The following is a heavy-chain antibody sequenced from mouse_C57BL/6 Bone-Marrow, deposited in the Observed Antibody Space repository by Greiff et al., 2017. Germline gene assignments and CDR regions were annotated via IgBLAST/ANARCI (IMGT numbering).Heavy chain of an antibody. Sequence: VQLQQSGPGLVQPSQSLSITCTVSGFSLTSYGVHWVRQSPGKGLEWLGVIWSGGSTDYNAAFISRLSISKDNSKSQVIFKMNSLQADDTAIYYWARKRGRGWYFDVWGTGTTVTVSS. V-gene: IGHV2-2*01. CDR1: GFSLTSYG. CDR2: IWSGGST. CDR3: ARKRGRGWYFDV. J-gene: IGHJ1*03.